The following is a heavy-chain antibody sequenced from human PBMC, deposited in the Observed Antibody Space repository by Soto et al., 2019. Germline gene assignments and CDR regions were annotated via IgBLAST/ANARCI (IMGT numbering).Heavy chain of an antibody. CDR3: TRFLGFRYYVFWRGPSAGEGGYRDV. CDR1: GGSISSYY. D-gene: IGHD3-3*01. Sequence: SETLSLTCTVSGGSISSYYWSWIRQPPGKGLEWIGYIYYSGSTNYNPSLKSRVNISVDTSKNQFSLKLSSVTAADTAVYYCTRFLGFRYYVFWRGPSAGEGGYRDVWGKGTTVTVSS. V-gene: IGHV4-59*01. J-gene: IGHJ6*03. CDR2: IYYSGST.